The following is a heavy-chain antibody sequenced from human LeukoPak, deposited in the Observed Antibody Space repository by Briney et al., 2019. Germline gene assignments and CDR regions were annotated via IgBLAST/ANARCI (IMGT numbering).Heavy chain of an antibody. CDR1: GGSISRYY. D-gene: IGHD3-3*01. V-gene: IGHV4-59*01. CDR3: ARKGTFGVFNWFDP. Sequence: SETLSLTCTVSGGSISRYYSSWIRHPPGKGLEGIGYIYYSGSTNYNPYLKSRVTISVDTSKNQFYLKLSSVTAADTAVHYCARKGTFGVFNWFDPWGQGTLVTVSS. CDR2: IYYSGST. J-gene: IGHJ5*02.